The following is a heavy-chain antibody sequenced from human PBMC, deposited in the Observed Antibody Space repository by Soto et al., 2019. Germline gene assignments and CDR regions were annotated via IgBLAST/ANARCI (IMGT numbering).Heavy chain of an antibody. D-gene: IGHD3-22*01. CDR1: GGSISSYY. CDR2: IYYSGST. V-gene: IGHV4-59*01. Sequence: PSETLSLTCTVSGGSISSYYWSWIRQPPGKGLEWIGYIYYSGSTNYNPSLKSRVTISVDTSKNQFSLKLSSVTAADTAVYYCARVPSPYDSSGYYYSFVPWGQGTLVTVS. CDR3: ARVPSPYDSSGYYYSFVP. J-gene: IGHJ5*02.